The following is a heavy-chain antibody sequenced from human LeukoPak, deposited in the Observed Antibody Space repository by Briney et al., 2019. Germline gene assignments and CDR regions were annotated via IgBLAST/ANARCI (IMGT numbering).Heavy chain of an antibody. CDR3: AKDIGDGYCSSTSCYRGAFDI. D-gene: IGHD2-2*02. J-gene: IGHJ3*02. Sequence: GRSLRLSCAASGFTFDDYAMHWVRQAPGKGLEWVSGISWNSGSIGYADSVKGRFTISRDNAKNSLYLQMNSLRAEDMALYYCAKDIGDGYCSSTSCYRGAFDIWGQGTMVTVSS. V-gene: IGHV3-9*03. CDR2: ISWNSGSI. CDR1: GFTFDDYA.